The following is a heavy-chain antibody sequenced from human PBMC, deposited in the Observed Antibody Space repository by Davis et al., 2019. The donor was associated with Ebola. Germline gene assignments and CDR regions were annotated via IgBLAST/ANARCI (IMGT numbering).Heavy chain of an antibody. V-gene: IGHV3-11*04. CDR2: ISSSGSNI. D-gene: IGHD3-9*01. Sequence: GGSLRLSCAASGFTFSDYYMSWIRQAPGKGLEWVSYISSSGSNIYYADSVKGRFTISRDNSKNTLYLQMNSLRAEDTAVYYCAKEDYDILTGKYYYYGMDVWGQGTTVTVSS. CDR3: AKEDYDILTGKYYYYGMDV. J-gene: IGHJ6*02. CDR1: GFTFSDYY.